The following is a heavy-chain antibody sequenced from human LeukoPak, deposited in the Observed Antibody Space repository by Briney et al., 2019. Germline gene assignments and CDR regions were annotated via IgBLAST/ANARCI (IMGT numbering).Heavy chain of an antibody. V-gene: IGHV3-23*01. CDR2: ISGSGGST. Sequence: GESLRLSCAVSGITFTHAYMSWVRQAPGKGLEWVSAISGSGGSTYYADSVKGRFTISRDNSKNTLYLQMNSLRAEDTAVYYCVRLMGAPGYWGQGTLVTVSS. D-gene: IGHD1-26*01. CDR1: GITFTHAY. J-gene: IGHJ4*02. CDR3: VRLMGAPGY.